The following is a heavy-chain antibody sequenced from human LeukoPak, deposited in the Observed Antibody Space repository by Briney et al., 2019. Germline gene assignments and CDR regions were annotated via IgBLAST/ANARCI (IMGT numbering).Heavy chain of an antibody. V-gene: IGHV4-31*03. CDR3: ARLERPNWFDP. CDR2: ISYTGST. J-gene: IGHJ5*02. CDR1: GDSILIRHNY. D-gene: IGHD1-1*01. Sequence: PSETLSLTCTVSGDSILIRHNYWSWIRQHPGKGLHWIGYISYTGSTSYNPSLKSRVNISVDTSKNQFSLRLTSVTAADTAVYYCARLERPNWFDPWGQGTLVTVSS.